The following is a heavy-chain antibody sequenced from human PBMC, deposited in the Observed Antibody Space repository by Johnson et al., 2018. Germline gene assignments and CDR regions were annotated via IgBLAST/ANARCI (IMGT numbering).Heavy chain of an antibody. V-gene: IGHV3-30*03. D-gene: IGHD2-15*01. CDR3: VRAAGPYCYFYYMDV. Sequence: VQLVESGGGVVQPGRSLRLSCAPSGFTFSDYVMHWVRQGPGKGLEWLAVISYDGKKKDYADSVKDRFIISRDNSKKTLFLQMSSLRPEDTAVYYCVRAAGPYCYFYYMDVWGKGTTVTVSS. J-gene: IGHJ6*03. CDR2: ISYDGKKK. CDR1: GFTFSDYV.